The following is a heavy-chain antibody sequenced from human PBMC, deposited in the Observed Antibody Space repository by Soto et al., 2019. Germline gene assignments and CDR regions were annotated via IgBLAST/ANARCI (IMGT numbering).Heavy chain of an antibody. D-gene: IGHD5-12*01. Sequence: SETLSLTCAVYGGSFSGYYWSWIRQPPGKGLEWIGEINHSGSTNYNPSLKSRVTISVDTSKNQFSLKLSSVTAADTAVYYCARGEADIVATTPRYFDYWGQGTLVTVSS. V-gene: IGHV4-34*01. CDR3: ARGEADIVATTPRYFDY. CDR1: GGSFSGYY. J-gene: IGHJ4*02. CDR2: INHSGST.